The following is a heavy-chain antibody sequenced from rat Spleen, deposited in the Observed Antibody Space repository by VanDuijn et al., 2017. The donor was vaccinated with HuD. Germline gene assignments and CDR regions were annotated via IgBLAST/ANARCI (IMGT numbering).Heavy chain of an antibody. J-gene: IGHJ2*01. CDR3: TRDPRDYDGTYTFDY. D-gene: IGHD1-12*02. CDR1: GFSLITNS. CDR2: IWGDGTT. V-gene: IGHV2-1*01. Sequence: QVQLKESGPGLVQPSQTLSLTCTVSGFSLITNSVHWVRQPPGKGLERMGGIWGDGTTDYNLGLKSRLIISRDTSKSQVFLKMNSLQTDDTAIFYCTRDPRDYDGTYTFDYWGQGVMVTVSS.